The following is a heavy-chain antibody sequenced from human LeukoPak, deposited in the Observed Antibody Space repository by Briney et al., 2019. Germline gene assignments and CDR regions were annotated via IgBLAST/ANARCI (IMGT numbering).Heavy chain of an antibody. J-gene: IGHJ4*02. CDR2: IIPIFGTA. Sequence: SVKVSCKASGGTFSSYAISWVRQAPGQGLEWMGRIIPIFGTANYAQKFQGRVTITTDESTSTAYMELSSLRSEDTAVYYCARGERPVGATPEYYFDYWGQGTLVTVSS. V-gene: IGHV1-69*05. D-gene: IGHD1-26*01. CDR3: ARGERPVGATPEYYFDY. CDR1: GGTFSSYA.